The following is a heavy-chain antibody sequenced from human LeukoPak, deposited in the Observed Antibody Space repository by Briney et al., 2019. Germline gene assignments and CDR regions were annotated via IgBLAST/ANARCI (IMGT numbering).Heavy chain of an antibody. J-gene: IGHJ4*02. CDR1: GGSFSGYY. CDR3: AGGVIVVVPAALGY. CDR2: INHSGST. V-gene: IGHV4-34*01. D-gene: IGHD2-2*01. Sequence: SSETLSLTCAVYGGSFSGYYWSWIRQPPGKGLEWIGEINHSGSTNYNPSLTSRVTISVDTSKNQFSLKLSSVTAADTAVYYCAGGVIVVVPAALGYWGQGTLVTVSS.